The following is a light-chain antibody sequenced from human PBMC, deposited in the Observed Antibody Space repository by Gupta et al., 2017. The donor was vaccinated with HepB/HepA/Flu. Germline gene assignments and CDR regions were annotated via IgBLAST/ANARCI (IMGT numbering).Light chain of an antibody. CDR2: GAS. CDR1: QSITNF. Sequence: DIQLTQSPSSLSASVGDRVTITCRASQSITNFVHWYQQKPGKAPKLLIYGASTLQRGVPSRFTGRGSGTDFTLTINSLQPEDLATDYGQQSDSTPLTCGGGTTVEI. J-gene: IGKJ4*01. CDR3: QQSDSTPLT. V-gene: IGKV1-39*01.